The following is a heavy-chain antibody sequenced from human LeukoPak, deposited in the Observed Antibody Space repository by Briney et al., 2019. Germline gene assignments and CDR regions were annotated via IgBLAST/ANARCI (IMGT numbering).Heavy chain of an antibody. Sequence: PGGSLRLSCAAFGFTFSSYRMDWVRQATGKGLEWVSYISSSSSTIYYADSVKGRFTISRDNAKNSLYLQMSSLRDEDTAVYYCASDGSFHCSSTSCYTGDSWGQGTLVTVSS. D-gene: IGHD2-2*01. V-gene: IGHV3-48*02. J-gene: IGHJ4*02. CDR2: ISSSSSTI. CDR3: ASDGSFHCSSTSCYTGDS. CDR1: GFTFSSYR.